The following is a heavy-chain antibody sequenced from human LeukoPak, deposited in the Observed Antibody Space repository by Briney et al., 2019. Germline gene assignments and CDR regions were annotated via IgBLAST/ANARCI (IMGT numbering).Heavy chain of an antibody. CDR3: ARGGDNYDILTQ. Sequence: ASMKVSCKASEYIFTDYYIHCVRQAPGQGLEWMGWINTHSVGTNYAQNFQDRVTMTGDTPISTAYMELRRLISDDTAIYYCARGGDNYDILTQWGQGTLVTVSS. CDR2: INTHSVGT. CDR1: EYIFTDYY. V-gene: IGHV1-2*02. J-gene: IGHJ4*02. D-gene: IGHD3-9*01.